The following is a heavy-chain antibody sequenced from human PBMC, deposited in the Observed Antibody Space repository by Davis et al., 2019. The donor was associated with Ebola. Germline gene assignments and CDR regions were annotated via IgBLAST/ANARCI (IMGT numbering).Heavy chain of an antibody. J-gene: IGHJ6*02. CDR3: V. V-gene: IGHV3-9*01. CDR2: ISWNSGSI. CDR1: GFTFDDYA. Sequence: SLKISCAASGFTFDDYAMHWVRQAPGKGLEWVSGISWNSGSIGYADSVKGRFTISRDNAKNSLYLHMNSLRAEDTAFGMDVWGQGTTVTVSS.